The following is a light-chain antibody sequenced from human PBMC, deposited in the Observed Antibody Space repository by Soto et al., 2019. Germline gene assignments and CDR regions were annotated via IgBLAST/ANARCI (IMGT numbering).Light chain of an antibody. Sequence: QSVLTQPASVSGSPGQSITISCTGTSSDVGGYNYVSWYQQHPGKAPKLLIYDVNKRPSGVSNRFSGSKSGNTASLTISGLQAEDEADYYCSSYTTVSTRVVFGGGTQLTVL. J-gene: IGLJ2*01. CDR2: DVN. CDR3: SSYTTVSTRVV. CDR1: SSDVGGYNY. V-gene: IGLV2-14*01.